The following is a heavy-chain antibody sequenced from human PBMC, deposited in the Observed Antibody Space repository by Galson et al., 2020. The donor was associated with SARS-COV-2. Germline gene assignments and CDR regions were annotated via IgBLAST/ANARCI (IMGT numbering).Heavy chain of an antibody. D-gene: IGHD3-10*01. V-gene: IGHV3-30*18. Sequence: GESLKISCAASGFTFSSYGMHWVRQAPGKGLEWVAVISYDGSNKYYADSVKGRFTISRDNSKNTLYLQMNSLRAEDTAVYYCAKDPMVRGVILFNWFDPWGQGTLVTVSS. CDR3: AKDPMVRGVILFNWFDP. CDR2: ISYDGSNK. CDR1: GFTFSSYG. J-gene: IGHJ5*02.